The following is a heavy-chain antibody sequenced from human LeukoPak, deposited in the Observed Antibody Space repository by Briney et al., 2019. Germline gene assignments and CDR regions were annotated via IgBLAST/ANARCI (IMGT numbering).Heavy chain of an antibody. J-gene: IGHJ4*02. Sequence: KPSETLSLTCTVSGASISSYYWSWIRQPPGKGLEWIGDIYYSGSIKYNPSLKSRVTMSVDTFKNQFSLKLSSVTAADTAIYYCARENPSGYYNRPIDYWGQGTLVTVSS. V-gene: IGHV4-59*01. CDR3: ARENPSGYYNRPIDY. D-gene: IGHD3-22*01. CDR2: IYYSGSI. CDR1: GASISSYY.